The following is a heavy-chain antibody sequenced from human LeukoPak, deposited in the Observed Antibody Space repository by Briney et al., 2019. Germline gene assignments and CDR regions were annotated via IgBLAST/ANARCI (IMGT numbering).Heavy chain of an antibody. J-gene: IGHJ3*02. CDR3: ARNTSGFKLGDAFDI. Sequence: GGSLRLSCAASGFTFSSYAMTWVRQASGKGLEWISAISGSVYSTSYADSAKGRFTISRDNSKNTLYLQMNSLRAEDTAIYYWARNTSGFKLGDAFDIWGQGTMVTVSS. CDR2: ISGSVYST. V-gene: IGHV3-23*01. D-gene: IGHD3-22*01. CDR1: GFTFSSYA.